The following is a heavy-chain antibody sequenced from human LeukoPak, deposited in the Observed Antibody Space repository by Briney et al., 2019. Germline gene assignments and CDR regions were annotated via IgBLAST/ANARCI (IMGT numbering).Heavy chain of an antibody. CDR3: TSGGTSYY. D-gene: IGHD4-23*01. J-gene: IGHJ4*02. CDR1: GFTVSSNY. V-gene: IGHV3-49*04. Sequence: GGSLRLSCAASGFTVSSNYMSWVRQAPGKGLEWVGFIRSKAYGGTTEYAASVKGRFTISRDDSKSIAYLQMNSLKTEDTAVYYCTSGGTSYYWGQGTLVTVSS. CDR2: IRSKAYGGTT.